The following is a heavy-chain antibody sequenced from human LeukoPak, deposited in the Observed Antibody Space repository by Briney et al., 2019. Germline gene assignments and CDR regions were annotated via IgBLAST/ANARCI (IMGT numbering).Heavy chain of an antibody. J-gene: IGHJ3*02. Sequence: GGFLRLSCAASGFSFSSYGMHWVRQAPGKGLEWVTFIRYDGSNKYYADSVKGRFTISRDNSKNTLYLQMNSLRTEDTAVYYCAKVNGYNSDVVDIWGQGTMVTVSS. CDR1: GFSFSSYG. CDR2: IRYDGSNK. D-gene: IGHD5-24*01. V-gene: IGHV3-30*02. CDR3: AKVNGYNSDVVDI.